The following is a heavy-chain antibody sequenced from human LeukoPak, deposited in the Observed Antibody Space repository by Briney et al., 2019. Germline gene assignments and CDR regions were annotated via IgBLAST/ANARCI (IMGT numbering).Heavy chain of an antibody. CDR2: INPSGGST. CDR1: GYTFTRYY. V-gene: IGHV1-46*01. Sequence: ATVKVSCKASGYTFTRYYMHWVRQAPGQGLEWMGIINPSGGSTSYAQKFQGRVTMTRDTSTSTVYMELSSLRSEDTAVYYCAIHAGGGNVPRLDYWGQGTLVTVSS. CDR3: AIHAGGGNVPRLDY. D-gene: IGHD4-23*01. J-gene: IGHJ4*02.